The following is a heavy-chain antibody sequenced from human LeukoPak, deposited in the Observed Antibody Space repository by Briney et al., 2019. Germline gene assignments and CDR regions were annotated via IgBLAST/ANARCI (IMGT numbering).Heavy chain of an antibody. CDR2: IYHSGST. CDR1: GYSISSGYY. CDR3: ASWGTAAGRGTFDY. J-gene: IGHJ4*02. Sequence: SETLSFTCTVSGYSISSGYYWGWIRQPPGKGLEWIGSIYHSGSTYYNPSLKSRVTISVDTSKNQFSLKLSSVTAADTAVYYCASWGTAAGRGTFDYWGQGTLVTVSS. V-gene: IGHV4-38-2*02. D-gene: IGHD6-13*01.